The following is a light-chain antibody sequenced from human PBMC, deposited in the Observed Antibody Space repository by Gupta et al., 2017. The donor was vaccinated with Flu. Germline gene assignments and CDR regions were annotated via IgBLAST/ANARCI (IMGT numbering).Light chain of an antibody. CDR3: QQYSSSPFT. Sequence: IVLTQSTGTLSVSPGERAALSCRASQTVVSNSLAWYQQKPGQAPRLLLYYSSSRATGIPDRFTGSGSGTDFTLTISRLEPEDFAVYYCQQYSSSPFTFGPGTKVDF. CDR2: YSS. J-gene: IGKJ3*01. V-gene: IGKV3-20*01. CDR1: QTVVSNS.